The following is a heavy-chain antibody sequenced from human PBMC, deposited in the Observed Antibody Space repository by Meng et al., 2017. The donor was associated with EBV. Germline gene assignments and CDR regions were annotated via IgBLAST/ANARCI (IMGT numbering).Heavy chain of an antibody. J-gene: IGHJ4*01. Sequence: QVLLQESGPGLVEPSXXLFRTXSLAGGSISSSGYYWGRVRQPPGEGLGWIASIYYGGSTFYNPSLKSRVTISLDTSENQFSLNLSSVTAADTAVYYCARGAPITFGGVIVTPPIHWGHGPRVTVSS. CDR3: ARGAPITFGGVIVTPPIH. CDR2: IYYGGST. V-gene: IGHV4-39*07. D-gene: IGHD3-16*02. CDR1: GGSISSSGYY.